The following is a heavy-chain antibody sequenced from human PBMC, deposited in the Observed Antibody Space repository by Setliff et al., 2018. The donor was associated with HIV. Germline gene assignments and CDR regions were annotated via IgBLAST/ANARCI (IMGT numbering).Heavy chain of an antibody. CDR3: ARHRPYTNSPPGGPLDI. CDR2: IYPGDSDT. D-gene: IGHD6-6*01. CDR1: EYSFTSYW. J-gene: IGHJ3*02. Sequence: PGESLKISCEASEYSFTSYWIAWVRQTPGKGLEWMGIIYPGDSDTKYSPSFQGQVTISADKSITTAYLQWTSLRASDTAIYYCARHRPYTNSPPGGPLDIWGQGTGVTVSS. V-gene: IGHV5-51*01.